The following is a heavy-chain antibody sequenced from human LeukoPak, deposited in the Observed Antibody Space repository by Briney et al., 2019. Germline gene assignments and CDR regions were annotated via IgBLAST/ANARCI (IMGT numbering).Heavy chain of an antibody. CDR3: AKEQKTGYGSGSSISHLDY. D-gene: IGHD3-10*01. J-gene: IGHJ4*02. Sequence: GGTLRLSCAASGFTFSSYGMSWVRQAPGKGLEWVSAISGSGGSTYYADSVKGRFTISRDNSKNTLYLQMNSLRAEDTAVYYCAKEQKTGYGSGSSISHLDYWGQGTLVTVSS. CDR2: ISGSGGST. V-gene: IGHV3-23*01. CDR1: GFTFSSYG.